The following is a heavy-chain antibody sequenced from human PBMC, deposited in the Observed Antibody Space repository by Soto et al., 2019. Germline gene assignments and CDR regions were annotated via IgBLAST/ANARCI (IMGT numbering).Heavy chain of an antibody. J-gene: IGHJ6*02. Sequence: PGESLKISCKGSGYTFTNYWITWVRQMPGKGLEWMGRIDPSDSYTIYSPSFQGHVTISADKSISTAYLQWSSLKASDTAMYYCASWSLRNYWYGMDVWGQGTTVTVSS. CDR1: GYTFTNYW. CDR2: IDPSDSYT. CDR3: ASWSLRNYWYGMDV. V-gene: IGHV5-10-1*01.